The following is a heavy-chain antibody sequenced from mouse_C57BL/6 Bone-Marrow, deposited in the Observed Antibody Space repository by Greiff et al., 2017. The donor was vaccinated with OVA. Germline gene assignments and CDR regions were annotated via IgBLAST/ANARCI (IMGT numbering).Heavy chain of an antibody. CDR2: IDPSDSYT. Sequence: VQLQQPGAELVRPGTSVKLSCKASGYTFTSYWMHWVKQRPGQGLEWIGVIDPSDSYTNYNQKFKGKATLTVDTSSSTAYMQLSILTSEDSAVYSCARTDDDYEDYWGQGTTLTVSS. CDR1: GYTFTSYW. D-gene: IGHD2-4*01. CDR3: ARTDDDYEDY. V-gene: IGHV1-59*01. J-gene: IGHJ2*01.